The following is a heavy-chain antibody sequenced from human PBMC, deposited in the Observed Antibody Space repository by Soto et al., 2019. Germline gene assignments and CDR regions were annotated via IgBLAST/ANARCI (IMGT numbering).Heavy chain of an antibody. CDR2: MNPNSGNT. Sequence: ASMKVSCKASGFTFNRYYINRVRPATGTGLEWMGWMNPNSGNTGYAQKFQGRVTMTRNTSISTAYMELSSLRSEDTAVYYCAWMSGPPTRAFDIWGQGTMVT. CDR1: GFTFNRYY. J-gene: IGHJ3*02. D-gene: IGHD6-25*01. V-gene: IGHV1-8*01. CDR3: AWMSGPPTRAFDI.